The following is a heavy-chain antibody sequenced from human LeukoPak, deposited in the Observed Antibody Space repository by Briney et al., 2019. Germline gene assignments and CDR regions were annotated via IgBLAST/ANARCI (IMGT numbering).Heavy chain of an antibody. D-gene: IGHD4-23*01. CDR1: GFTVISNY. CDR3: AGDHYGGNGYFDY. Sequence: PGGSLRLSCAASGFTVISNYMSWVRQAPGKGLEWVSVIYSGGNTYYADSVKGRFTISRDNSKNTLYLQMNSLRAEDTAVYYCAGDHYGGNGYFDYWGQGTLVTVSS. CDR2: IYSGGNT. J-gene: IGHJ4*02. V-gene: IGHV3-66*01.